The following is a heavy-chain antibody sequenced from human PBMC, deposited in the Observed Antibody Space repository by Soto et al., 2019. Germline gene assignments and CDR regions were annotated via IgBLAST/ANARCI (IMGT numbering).Heavy chain of an antibody. V-gene: IGHV1-8*01. D-gene: IGHD2-15*01. CDR2: MNPNSGNT. Sequence: ASVKVSCKASGYTFTSYDINWVRQATGQGLEWMGWMNPNSGNTGYAQKFQGRVTMTRNTSISTAYMELSSLRSEDTAVYYCARVEDYCSGGSCYPRYDYWGQGTLVTVPQ. CDR3: ARVEDYCSGGSCYPRYDY. J-gene: IGHJ4*02. CDR1: GYTFTSYD.